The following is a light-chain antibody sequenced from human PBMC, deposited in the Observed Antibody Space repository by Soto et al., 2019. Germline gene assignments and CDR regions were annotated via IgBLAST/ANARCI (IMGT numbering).Light chain of an antibody. CDR2: GAS. V-gene: IGKV3-20*01. CDR3: QYYGTSSWT. Sequence: VLPQSPGTLSLSPVASAHLSWRASQSVTSRYLAWYQQKPGQAPRVLIVGASSKATGIPDRCSGSGSGTDFTLTIMRLEPEDVAVYYCQYYGTSSWTCGQGTKGDIK. J-gene: IGKJ1*01. CDR1: QSVTSRY.